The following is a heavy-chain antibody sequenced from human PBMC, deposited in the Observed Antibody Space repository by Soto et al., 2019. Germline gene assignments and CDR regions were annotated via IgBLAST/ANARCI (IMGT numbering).Heavy chain of an antibody. V-gene: IGHV1-18*01. CDR3: ARGRYGDF. J-gene: IGHJ4*02. Sequence: QVHLVQSGAEVKKPGASVKVSCKASGYTFTRYGITWVRQAPGQGLEWMGWISGHNGNTDYAQKIQGRVIVTRDTATSTAYMELRSLISDDTAVDYCARGRYGDFWGQGAMVTVSS. CDR1: GYTFTRYG. CDR2: ISGHNGNT. D-gene: IGHD1-1*01.